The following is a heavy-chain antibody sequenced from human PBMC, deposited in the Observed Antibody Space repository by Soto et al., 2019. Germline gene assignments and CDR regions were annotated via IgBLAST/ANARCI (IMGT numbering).Heavy chain of an antibody. CDR1: GFTFDDYA. D-gene: IGHD5-12*01. CDR2: ISWNSGSI. CDR3: AKDSGYDLDSADY. Sequence: GGSLRLSCAASGFTFDDYAMHWVRQAPGKGLEWVSGISWNSGSIGYADSVKGRFTISRDNAKNSLYLQMNSLRAEDTALYYCAKDSGYDLDSADYWGQGTLVTVSS. V-gene: IGHV3-9*01. J-gene: IGHJ4*02.